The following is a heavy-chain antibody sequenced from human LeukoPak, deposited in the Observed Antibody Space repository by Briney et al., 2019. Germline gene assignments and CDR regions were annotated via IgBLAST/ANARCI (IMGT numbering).Heavy chain of an antibody. CDR1: GYTLTELS. Sequence: ASVKVSCKVSGYTLTELSMHWVRQAPGKGLEWMGGFDPEDGETIYAQKFQGRVTMTEDTSTDTAYMELSSLRSEDTAVYYCATLEYSSSSKYYYYYYMDVWGKGTTVTVSS. CDR3: ATLEYSSSSKYYYYYYMDV. V-gene: IGHV1-24*01. CDR2: FDPEDGET. D-gene: IGHD6-6*01. J-gene: IGHJ6*03.